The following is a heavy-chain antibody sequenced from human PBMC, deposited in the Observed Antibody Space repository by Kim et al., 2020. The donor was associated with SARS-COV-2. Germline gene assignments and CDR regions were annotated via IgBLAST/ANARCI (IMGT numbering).Heavy chain of an antibody. D-gene: IGHD4-17*01. V-gene: IGHV3-64D*06. CDR3: VSESYGDYVGGVNYYYGMDV. CDR2: ISSNGGST. CDR1: GFTFSSYA. J-gene: IGHJ6*02. Sequence: GGSLRLSCSASGFTFSSYAMHWVRQAPGKGLEYVSAISSNGGSTYYADSVKGRFTISRDNSKNTLYLQMSSLRAEDTAVYYCVSESYGDYVGGVNYYYGMDVWGQGTTVTVSS.